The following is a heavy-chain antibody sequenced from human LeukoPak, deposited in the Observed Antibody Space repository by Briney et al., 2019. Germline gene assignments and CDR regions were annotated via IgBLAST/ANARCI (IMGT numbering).Heavy chain of an antibody. D-gene: IGHD1-1*01. V-gene: IGHV3-33*01. CDR3: ARVATGNAFDI. J-gene: IGHJ3*02. CDR1: GFTFSSYG. CDR2: IWYDGSNK. Sequence: GGSLRLSCAASGFTFSSYGMHWVRQAPGKGLEWVAVIWYDGSNKYYADSVKGRFTISRDNSKNTLYLQMNSLRAEDTAIYYCARVATGNAFDIWGQGTMVTVSS.